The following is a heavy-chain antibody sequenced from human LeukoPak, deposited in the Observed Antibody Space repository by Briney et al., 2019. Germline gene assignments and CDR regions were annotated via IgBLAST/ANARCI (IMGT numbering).Heavy chain of an antibody. CDR3: ARALWFGELLGYFQH. Sequence: ASVKVSCKASGCTFTSYGISWVRQAPGQGLEWMGWISAYNGNTNYAQKLQGRVTMTTDTSTSTAYMELRSLRSDDTAVYYCARALWFGELLGYFQHWGQGTLVTVSS. CDR2: ISAYNGNT. V-gene: IGHV1-18*01. D-gene: IGHD3-10*01. J-gene: IGHJ1*01. CDR1: GCTFTSYG.